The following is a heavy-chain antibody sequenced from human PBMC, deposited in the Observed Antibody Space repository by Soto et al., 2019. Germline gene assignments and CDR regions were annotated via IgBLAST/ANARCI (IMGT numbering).Heavy chain of an antibody. J-gene: IGHJ3*02. Sequence: EVQLVESGGGLIQPGGSLRPSCAASGFTVSSNYMSWVRQAPGKGLEWVSVIYSGGRTNYADSVKGRFTISRDNSKNTLYLQMNSLRAEDTAVYYCARDPGDYDAFDIWGQGTMVTVSS. CDR3: ARDPGDYDAFDI. V-gene: IGHV3-53*01. CDR1: GFTVSSNY. D-gene: IGHD4-17*01. CDR2: IYSGGRT.